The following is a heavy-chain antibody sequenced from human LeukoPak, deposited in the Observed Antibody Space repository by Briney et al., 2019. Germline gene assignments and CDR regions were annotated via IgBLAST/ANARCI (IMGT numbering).Heavy chain of an antibody. CDR2: INHSGST. J-gene: IGHJ4*02. V-gene: IGHV4-34*01. Sequence: SETLSLTCAVYGGSLSGYYWRWIRQPPGKGLEWIGEINHSGSTNYNPSLKSRVTISVDTYKNQFFLKLSSVTAADTAVYYCARTRRSSPYLVATGQFDYWGQGTLVTVSS. CDR3: ARTRRSSPYLVATGQFDY. D-gene: IGHD5-12*01. CDR1: GGSLSGYY.